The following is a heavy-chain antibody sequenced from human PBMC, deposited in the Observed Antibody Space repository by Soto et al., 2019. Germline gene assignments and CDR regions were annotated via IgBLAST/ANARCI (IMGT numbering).Heavy chain of an antibody. CDR3: AHIVVAGLGYYFAY. D-gene: IGHD6-19*01. J-gene: IGHJ4*02. CDR1: GFSLSSTRMA. CDR2: IYWDDDK. Sequence: QITLKESGPTLVKPTQTLTLTCTFSGFSLSSTRMAVGWIRQPPGKALEWLALIYWDDDKRYSPFLKSRLTITKDTPKTQVVLTMSNMDPVDTARYYCAHIVVAGLGYYFAYWGQGTLVTVSS. V-gene: IGHV2-5*02.